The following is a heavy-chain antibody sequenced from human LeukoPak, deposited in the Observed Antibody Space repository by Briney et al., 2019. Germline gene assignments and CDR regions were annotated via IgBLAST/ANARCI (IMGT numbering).Heavy chain of an antibody. CDR1: GYTLIELS. V-gene: IGHV1-24*01. J-gene: IGHJ4*02. CDR2: FDPEDGET. CDR3: ATETTYYYGSGSPLFDY. D-gene: IGHD3-10*01. Sequence: APVKVSCKVSGYTLIELSIHWVRQAPGKGLEWMGGFDPEDGETIYAQNFQGRVTMTEDTSTDTAYMELSSLSSEDTAVYYCATETTYYYGSGSPLFDYWGQGTLVTVSS.